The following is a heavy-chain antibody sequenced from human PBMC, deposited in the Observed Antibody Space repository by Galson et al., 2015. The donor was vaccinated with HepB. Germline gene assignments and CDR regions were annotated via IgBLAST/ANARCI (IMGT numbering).Heavy chain of an antibody. CDR1: GFTFSSYW. D-gene: IGHD2-2*02. V-gene: IGHV3-7*05. Sequence: SLRLSCAASGFTFSSYWMSWVRQAPGKGLEWVANIKQDGSEKYYVDSVKGRFTISRDNAKNSLYLQMNSLRAEDTAVYYCARGLRYCSSTSCYTAIGAFDIWGQGTMVTVSS. CDR2: IKQDGSEK. J-gene: IGHJ3*02. CDR3: ARGLRYCSSTSCYTAIGAFDI.